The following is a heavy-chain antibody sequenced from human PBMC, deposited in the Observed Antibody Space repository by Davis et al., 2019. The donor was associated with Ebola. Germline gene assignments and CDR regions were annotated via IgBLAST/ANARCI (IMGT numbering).Heavy chain of an antibody. Sequence: ASVKVSCKASGYTFTGYYMHWVRQAPGQGLEWMGWINPNSGGTNYAQKFQGWVTMTRDTSISTAYMELSRLRSDDTAVYYCARGIVVVVAATVYYYGMDVWGQGTTVTVSS. V-gene: IGHV1-2*04. D-gene: IGHD2-15*01. CDR3: ARGIVVVVAATVYYYGMDV. J-gene: IGHJ6*02. CDR2: INPNSGGT. CDR1: GYTFTGYY.